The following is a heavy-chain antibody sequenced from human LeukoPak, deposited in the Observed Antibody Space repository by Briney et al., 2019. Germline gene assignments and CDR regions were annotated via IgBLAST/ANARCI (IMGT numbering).Heavy chain of an antibody. D-gene: IGHD3-3*01. CDR3: AKFYYPDTLGYYSSFDY. CDR2: ITRNAAGT. J-gene: IGHJ4*02. V-gene: IGHV3-23*01. CDR1: GFSFSSYA. Sequence: GGSLRLSCAASGFSFSSYAMSWVRQAPGRGLELVSVITRNAAGTYYADSVKRRFTISRDISKNTLFLQMNSLRAEDSAIYYCAKFYYPDTLGYYSSFDYWGQGTLVTVSS.